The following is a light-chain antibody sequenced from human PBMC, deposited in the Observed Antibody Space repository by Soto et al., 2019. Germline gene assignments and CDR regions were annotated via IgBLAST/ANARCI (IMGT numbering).Light chain of an antibody. CDR1: QSVTSSY. CDR3: HQRQSWPRT. V-gene: IGKV3D-20*02. CDR2: QTS. J-gene: IGKJ1*01. Sequence: EILLTQSPGTLSLSPGERATLSCRSSQSVTSSYLAWWQQKPGQAPRLLIYQTSIRAAGIPARFSASGSGTDFTLTTSDVQPEDFALYYCHQRQSWPRTFGQGTKVDIK.